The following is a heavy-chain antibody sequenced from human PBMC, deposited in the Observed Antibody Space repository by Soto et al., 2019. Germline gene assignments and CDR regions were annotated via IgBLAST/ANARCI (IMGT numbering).Heavy chain of an antibody. J-gene: IGHJ4*02. CDR3: ARQYYFGSGSYYTRPFDF. Sequence: SETLSLTCTVSGGSISSSSYYWGWIRQPPGKGLEWIGSIYYSGSTYYNPSLKSRVTISVDTAKNQFSLKLSSVTAADTAVYYCARQYYFGSGSYYTRPFDFWGQGTLVTVSS. V-gene: IGHV4-39*01. D-gene: IGHD3-10*01. CDR1: GGSISSSSYY. CDR2: IYYSGST.